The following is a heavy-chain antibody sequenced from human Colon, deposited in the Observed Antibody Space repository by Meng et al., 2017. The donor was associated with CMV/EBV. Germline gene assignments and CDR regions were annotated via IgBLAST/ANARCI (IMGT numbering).Heavy chain of an antibody. V-gene: IGHV3-9*01. D-gene: IGHD3-9*01. CDR1: GFSVDDYA. Sequence: SLKISCAASGFSVDDYAMHGVRQAPGKGLEWVSGISWNSGNIAYADSVKGRFTISSDNAKNSLYLQMNSQRPGDTALYYCAKDSFYNILTAYCDYWGQGTRVTVSS. CDR2: ISWNSGNI. J-gene: IGHJ4*01. CDR3: AKDSFYNILTAYCDY.